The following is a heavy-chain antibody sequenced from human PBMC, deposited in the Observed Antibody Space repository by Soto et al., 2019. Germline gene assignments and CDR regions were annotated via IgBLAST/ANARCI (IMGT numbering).Heavy chain of an antibody. J-gene: IGHJ3*02. CDR1: GSSINSGGYS. CDR3: AGFGGGDIPFGAFDI. D-gene: IGHD2-15*01. CDR2: IYHTGTT. Sequence: ASETLSVTCTVSGSSINSGGYSWTWIRQPPGKGLEWIGFIYHTGTTYYNPSLKSRVTISVDRSKNQFSLKLNSVTAADTAVYYCAGFGGGDIPFGAFDIWGQGTMVTV. V-gene: IGHV4-30-2*01.